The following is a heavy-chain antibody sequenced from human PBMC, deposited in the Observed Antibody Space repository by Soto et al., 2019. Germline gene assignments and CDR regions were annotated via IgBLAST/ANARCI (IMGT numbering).Heavy chain of an antibody. CDR1: GFTLSRYE. J-gene: IGHJ4*01. V-gene: IGHV3-48*03. Sequence: EVQLVESGGGLVQPGGSLRLSCVGSGFTLSRYEMNWVRQAPGKGLEWVAWISYSGSPTGHSDSVKCRFTISRDNAKNSLYLQMNSLIAEDTAVYYCVRDRSLKVPTSIDYWGRGALVTVSS. CDR3: VRDRSLKVPTSIDY. CDR2: ISYSGSPT. D-gene: IGHD3-16*01.